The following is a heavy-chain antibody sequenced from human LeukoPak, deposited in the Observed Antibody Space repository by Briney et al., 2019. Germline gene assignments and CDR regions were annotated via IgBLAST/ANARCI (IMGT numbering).Heavy chain of an antibody. CDR3: ARGSLVEMATADAFDI. Sequence: GASVKVSCKASGYTFTSYGISWVRQAPGKGLEWMGWISAYNGNTNYAQKFQGRVTITTDASTSTAYMELSSLRSEDTAVYYCARGSLVEMATADAFDIWGQGTMVTVSS. J-gene: IGHJ3*02. CDR2: ISAYNGNT. CDR1: GYTFTSYG. V-gene: IGHV1-18*01. D-gene: IGHD5-24*01.